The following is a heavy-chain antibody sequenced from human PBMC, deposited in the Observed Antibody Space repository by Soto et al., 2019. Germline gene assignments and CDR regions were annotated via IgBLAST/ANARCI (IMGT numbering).Heavy chain of an antibody. V-gene: IGHV4-39*01. J-gene: IGHJ4*02. CDR2: IYYSGST. D-gene: IGHD3-3*01. Sequence: SETQSLTCPVSGCYISSSIYYWGWIRQPPGKGLEWIGSIYYSGSTYYNPSLKSRVAISVDTSKNQFSLKLSSVTAADTAVYYCARVPVSRTILEWLLYPCYFDYWGQGTLVTVSS. CDR3: ARVPVSRTILEWLLYPCYFDY. CDR1: GCYISSSIYY.